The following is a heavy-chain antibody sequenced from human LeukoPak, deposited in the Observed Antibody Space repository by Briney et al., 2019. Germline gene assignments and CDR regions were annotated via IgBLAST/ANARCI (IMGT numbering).Heavy chain of an antibody. CDR2: INHSGST. Sequence: SETLSLTCAVYGGSFSGYYWSWIRQPPRKGLEWIGEINHSGSTNYNPSLKSRVTISVDTSKNQFSLKLSSVTAADTAVYYCARPQGGIPNWFDPWGQGTLVTVSS. J-gene: IGHJ5*02. D-gene: IGHD2-15*01. CDR3: ARPQGGIPNWFDP. CDR1: GGSFSGYY. V-gene: IGHV4-34*01.